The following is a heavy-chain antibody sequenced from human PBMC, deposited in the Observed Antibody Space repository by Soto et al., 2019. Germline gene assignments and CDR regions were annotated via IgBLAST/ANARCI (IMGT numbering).Heavy chain of an antibody. J-gene: IGHJ4*02. Sequence: PSSPLSLTCTFSVVSISSCHGSWIRQPRVKGLDWIGYIYYRWSTNYNASREVRVTISGDTSKNQFSLKLSSVTAADTAVYYCARGRIPGIQHAAYYFDYWGQGILVTVSS. CDR2: IYYRWST. V-gene: IGHV4-59*01. CDR3: ARGRIPGIQHAAYYFDY. D-gene: IGHD5-18*01. CDR1: VVSISSCH.